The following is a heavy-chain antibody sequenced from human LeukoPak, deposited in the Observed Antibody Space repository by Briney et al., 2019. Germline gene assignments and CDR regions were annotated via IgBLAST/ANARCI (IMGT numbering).Heavy chain of an antibody. Sequence: GGSLSLSCAASGFTFSSHSMNWVRQAPGKGLEWVSSISSRSTNIFNADTVKGRFTISRDNAKNSLYLQMNSLRAEDTALYYCARLYCSSTSCHTLHYYYMDVWGKGTTVTVSS. D-gene: IGHD2-2*02. V-gene: IGHV3-21*01. CDR3: ARLYCSSTSCHTLHYYYMDV. J-gene: IGHJ6*03. CDR2: ISSRSTNI. CDR1: GFTFSSHS.